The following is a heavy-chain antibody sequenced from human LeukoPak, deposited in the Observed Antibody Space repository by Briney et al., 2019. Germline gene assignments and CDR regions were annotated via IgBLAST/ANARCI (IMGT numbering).Heavy chain of an antibody. CDR2: INPNSGDT. CDR3: ARGVRGARTFDY. D-gene: IGHD3-10*01. V-gene: IGHV1-2*02. J-gene: IGHJ4*02. CDR1: GYTFTGYY. Sequence: GASVKVSCKASGYTFTGYYMHWVRQAPGQGLEWMGWINPNSGDTNYAQKFQGTATMTRETSISTTYMELSSLRSDATAVHYCARGVRGARTFDYWGQGTLVTVSS.